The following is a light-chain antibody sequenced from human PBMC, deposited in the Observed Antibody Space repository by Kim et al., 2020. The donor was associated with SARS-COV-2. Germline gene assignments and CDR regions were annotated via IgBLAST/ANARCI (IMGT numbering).Light chain of an antibody. CDR1: QSVSSSY. Sequence: LSPGERATLSCRASQSVSSSYLAWYQQKPGQAPRPLIYGASSRATGIPDRFSGSGSGTDFTLTISRLEPEDFAVYYCQQYGSSPLFGPGTKVDIK. CDR2: GAS. J-gene: IGKJ3*01. V-gene: IGKV3-20*01. CDR3: QQYGSSPL.